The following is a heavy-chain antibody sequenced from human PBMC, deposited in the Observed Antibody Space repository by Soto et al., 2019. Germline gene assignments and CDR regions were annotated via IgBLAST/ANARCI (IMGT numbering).Heavy chain of an antibody. J-gene: IGHJ4*02. Sequence: QVQLVESGGGVVQPGRSLRLSCAASGFTFSSYGMHWVRQAPGKGLEWVAVIWYDGSNKYYADSVKGRFTISRDNSKNTRSLQMTSLRAEDTAVYYCARDYGSGGNPGGYWGQGTLVTVSS. CDR2: IWYDGSNK. CDR1: GFTFSSYG. D-gene: IGHD2-15*01. V-gene: IGHV3-33*01. CDR3: ARDYGSGGNPGGY.